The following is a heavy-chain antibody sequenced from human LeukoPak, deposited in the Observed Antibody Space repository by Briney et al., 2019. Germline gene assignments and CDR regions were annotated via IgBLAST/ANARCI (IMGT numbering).Heavy chain of an antibody. J-gene: IGHJ4*02. CDR3: ARERPPGDSSNWFLEGYFDI. CDR2: IIPIFGTA. D-gene: IGHD6-13*01. Sequence: SVKVSRKASGGTFTSYAITWVRQAPGQGLERLGRIIPIFGTAKYAQKFQGRVTITTDESTSTAYMELSTLRSDDTAVYYCARERPPGDSSNWFLEGYFDIWGQGTLVTVSS. CDR1: GGTFTSYA. V-gene: IGHV1-69*05.